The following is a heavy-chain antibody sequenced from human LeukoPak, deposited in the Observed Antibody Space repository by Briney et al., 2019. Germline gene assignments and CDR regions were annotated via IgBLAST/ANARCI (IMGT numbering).Heavy chain of an antibody. V-gene: IGHV4-30-2*01. CDR1: GGSISSGGYS. J-gene: IGHJ4*02. Sequence: PSQTLSLTCAVSGGSISSGGYSWSWIRQPPGKGLEWIGYIYHSGSTYYNPSLKSRVTISVDRSKNQFSLKLSSVTAADTAVYYCARERYSYGYPFDYWGQGTLVTVSS. CDR2: IYHSGST. D-gene: IGHD5-18*01. CDR3: ARERYSYGYPFDY.